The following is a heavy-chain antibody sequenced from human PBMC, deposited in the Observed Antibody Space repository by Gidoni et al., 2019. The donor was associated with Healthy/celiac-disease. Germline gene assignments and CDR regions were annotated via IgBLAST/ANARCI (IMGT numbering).Heavy chain of an antibody. Sequence: QVQLQESGPGLVKPSETLSLTCTVSGGSISSYYWSWIRQPPGKGLEWIGYIYYSGSTNYNPSLKSRVTISVDTSKNQFSLKLSSVTAADTAVYYCARVAYSYGNYYYYGMDVWGQGTTVTVSS. CDR3: ARVAYSYGNYYYYGMDV. CDR2: IYYSGST. CDR1: GGSISSYY. D-gene: IGHD5-18*01. V-gene: IGHV4-59*01. J-gene: IGHJ6*02.